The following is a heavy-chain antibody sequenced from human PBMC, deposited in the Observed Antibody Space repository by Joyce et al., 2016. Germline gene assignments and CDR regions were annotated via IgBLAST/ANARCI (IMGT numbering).Heavy chain of an antibody. CDR2: IYSGGST. J-gene: IGHJ5*02. CDR1: GFTVSNNY. D-gene: IGHD2-15*01. V-gene: IGHV3-53*01. CDR3: SRNRGCSGESCRGA. Sequence: EVQLVESGGGLIQPGGSLRLSCAVSGFTVSNNYMRWVRQAPGKGLEWDSLIYSGGSTYDAVAVKGRFTISRDSSKNTLYLQMNSLRADDTAVYYCSRNRGCSGESCRGAWGQGTLVTVSS.